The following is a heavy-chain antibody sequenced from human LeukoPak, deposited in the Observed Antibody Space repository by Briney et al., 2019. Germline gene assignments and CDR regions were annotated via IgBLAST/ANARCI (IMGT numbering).Heavy chain of an antibody. D-gene: IGHD3-9*01. CDR2: ISAYNGNT. CDR1: GYTFTSYG. Sequence: ASVTVSCTASGYTFTSYGISWVRQAPGQGLEWMGWISAYNGNTNYAQKLQGRVTMTTDTSTSTAYMELRSLRSDDTAVYYCARDSPYYDILTGYPYYFDYWGQGTLVTVSS. V-gene: IGHV1-18*01. CDR3: ARDSPYYDILTGYPYYFDY. J-gene: IGHJ4*02.